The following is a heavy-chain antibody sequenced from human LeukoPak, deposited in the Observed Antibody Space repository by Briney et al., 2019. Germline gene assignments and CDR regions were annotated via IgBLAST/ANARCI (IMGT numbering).Heavy chain of an antibody. D-gene: IGHD1-26*01. V-gene: IGHV3-33*01. CDR2: IWFDGSIK. J-gene: IGHJ4*02. CDR1: GYTFTGYY. Sequence: SCKASGYTFTGYYMHWVRQAPGKGLEWVAVIWFDGSIKYYADSVKGRFTISRDNSKNTLYLQMNSLRVDDTAIYYCARAVGPFDYWGQGTLVTVSS. CDR3: ARAVGPFDY.